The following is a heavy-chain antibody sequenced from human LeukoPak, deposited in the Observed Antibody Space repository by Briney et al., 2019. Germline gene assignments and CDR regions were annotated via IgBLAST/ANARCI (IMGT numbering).Heavy chain of an antibody. CDR2: ISAGGGST. D-gene: IGHD6-19*01. CDR3: AKDSSGWSHVYMDV. V-gene: IGHV3-23*01. CDR1: EFTFSSYA. J-gene: IGHJ6*03. Sequence: GGSLRPSCAASEFTFSSYAMTCVRQARGEGLEGVSSISAGGGSTSYADSAKGRFTISRENSKKTVYLQMNSLRAEDPALYYCAKDSSGWSHVYMDVWGKGTTVTVSS.